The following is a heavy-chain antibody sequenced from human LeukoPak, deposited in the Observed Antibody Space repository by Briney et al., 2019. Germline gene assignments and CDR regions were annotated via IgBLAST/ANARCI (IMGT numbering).Heavy chain of an antibody. CDR1: GFTFDDYA. V-gene: IGHV3-43*02. D-gene: IGHD3-22*01. CDR3: AKVCRYYDSSCQH. J-gene: IGHJ1*01. Sequence: GGSLRLSCAASGFTFDDYAMHWVRQAPGKGLEWVSLISGDGRSTYFADSVKGRFTISRDNSKTSLYLQMNSLRTEDTALYYCAKVCRYYDSSCQHWGQGTLVTVSS. CDR2: ISGDGRST.